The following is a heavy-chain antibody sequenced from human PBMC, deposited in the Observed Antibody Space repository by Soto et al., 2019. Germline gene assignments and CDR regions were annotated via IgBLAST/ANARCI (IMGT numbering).Heavy chain of an antibody. CDR1: GFTFSNNW. V-gene: IGHV3-7*01. D-gene: IGHD3-16*01. CDR3: ARWGFTGHYYYMDV. J-gene: IGHJ6*03. CDR2: IKQDGSEK. Sequence: EVQLVETGGGLVQPGGSLRLSCAASGFTFSNNWMSWVRQAPGKGLEWVANIKQDGSEKYYADSVKGRFTISRDNAKKSLYLQMSSLRADDTAVYYWARWGFTGHYYYMDVWGKGTTVTVSS.